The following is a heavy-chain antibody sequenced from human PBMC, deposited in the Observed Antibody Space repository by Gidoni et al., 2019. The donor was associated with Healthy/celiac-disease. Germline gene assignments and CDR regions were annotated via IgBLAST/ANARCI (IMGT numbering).Heavy chain of an antibody. CDR1: GFTFRSYG. CDR3: AKDPLDIVVVPAAMVGGYFDY. Sequence: QVQLVESGGGVVQPGRSLRLSCAASGFTFRSYGMHWVRQAPGKGLEWVAVISYDGSNKYYADSVKGRFTISRDNSKNTLYLQMNSLRAEDTAVYYCAKDPLDIVVVPAAMVGGYFDYWGQGTLVTVSS. CDR2: ISYDGSNK. V-gene: IGHV3-30*18. D-gene: IGHD2-2*03. J-gene: IGHJ4*02.